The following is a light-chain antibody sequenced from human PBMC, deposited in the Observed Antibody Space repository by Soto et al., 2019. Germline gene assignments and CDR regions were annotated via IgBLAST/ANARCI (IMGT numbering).Light chain of an antibody. CDR2: GAS. Sequence: EIVLTQSPGTLSLSPGERATLSCRASQSVSSRYLDWYQQKPGQAPRLLIYGASSRATGIPDRFSGSGSGTDFTLTISRLEPEDFAVYYCQQYDNSPPTFGQGTKVEIK. J-gene: IGKJ1*01. CDR3: QQYDNSPPT. V-gene: IGKV3-20*01. CDR1: QSVSSRY.